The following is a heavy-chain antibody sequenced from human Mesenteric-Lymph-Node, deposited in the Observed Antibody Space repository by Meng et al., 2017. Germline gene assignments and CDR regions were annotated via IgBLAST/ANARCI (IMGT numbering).Heavy chain of an antibody. CDR2: INHSGST. CDR3: ARGGGNSWYIDY. D-gene: IGHD6-13*01. Sequence: QVQLQQWGAGLLKPSETLSLTCAVHDGSFSGYYWSWIRQPPGKGLEWIGEINHSGSTNYNPSLKSRVTISVDTSKNQFSLKLSSVTAADTAVYYCARGGGNSWYIDYWGQGTLVTVSS. V-gene: IGHV4-34*01. J-gene: IGHJ4*02. CDR1: DGSFSGYY.